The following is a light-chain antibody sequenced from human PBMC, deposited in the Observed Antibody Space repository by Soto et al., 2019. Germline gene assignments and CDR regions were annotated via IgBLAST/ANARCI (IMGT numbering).Light chain of an antibody. Sequence: QSVLSQPPSVSGAPGQRVNISCTGSISNIGAGYDVHWYQQFPGTAPKLVIFGTSDRPSGVSDRFSGSKSGISAALAIVGLRAEDEADFYCQSYDSSLRAWVFGGGTKLTVL. J-gene: IGLJ3*02. CDR2: GTS. V-gene: IGLV1-40*01. CDR3: QSYDSSLRAWV. CDR1: ISNIGAGYD.